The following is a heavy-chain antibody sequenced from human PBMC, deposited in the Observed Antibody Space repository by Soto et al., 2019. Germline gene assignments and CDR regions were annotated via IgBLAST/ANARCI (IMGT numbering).Heavy chain of an antibody. CDR2: ISGSGGST. V-gene: IGHV3-23*01. J-gene: IGHJ4*02. CDR1: AFTYSDYA. CDR3: ARYPRKTNFDY. D-gene: IGHD1-20*01. Sequence: PGGSLRLSCAASAFTYSDYAMTWVRQAPGKGLEWVSAISGSGGSTYYADSVKGRFTISRDNSKNTLYLQMNSLRAEDTAVYYCARYPRKTNFDYWGQGTLVTVSS.